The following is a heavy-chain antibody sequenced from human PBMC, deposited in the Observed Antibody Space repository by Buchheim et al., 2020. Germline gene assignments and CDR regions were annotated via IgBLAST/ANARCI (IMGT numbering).Heavy chain of an antibody. D-gene: IGHD6-13*01. V-gene: IGHV1-8*01. CDR1: GYTFTSYD. CDR3: ARGSDSSSWYRYYYYYMDV. Sequence: QVQLVQSGAEVKKPGASVKVSCKASGYTFTSYDINWVRQATGQGLEWMGWMNPNSGNTGYAQKFQGRVTMTRNTSISTAYMRLSSLRSEDTAVYYCARGSDSSSWYRYYYYYMDVWGKGTT. J-gene: IGHJ6*03. CDR2: MNPNSGNT.